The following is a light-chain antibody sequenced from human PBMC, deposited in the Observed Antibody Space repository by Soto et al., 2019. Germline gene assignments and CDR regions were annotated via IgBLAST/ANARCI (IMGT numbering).Light chain of an antibody. V-gene: IGKV3-20*01. CDR1: QSFTNNY. CDR2: DAS. J-gene: IGKJ2*01. CDR3: LQYGSSPYT. Sequence: EIVLTQSPGTLSLSPGERAILSCRASQSFTNNYLAWYQQKPGQAPRLLIYDASSRATGIPDRFSGSGSGTDFTLIISGLEPEDSAVYYCLQYGSSPYTFGQGTKLEI.